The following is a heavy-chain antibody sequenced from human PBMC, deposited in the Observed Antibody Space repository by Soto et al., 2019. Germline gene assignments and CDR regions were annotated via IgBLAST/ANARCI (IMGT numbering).Heavy chain of an antibody. V-gene: IGHV4-34*01. J-gene: IGHJ4*02. CDR2: INHSGST. D-gene: IGHD3-9*01. Sequence: SETLSLTCAVYGGSFSGYYWSWIRQPPGKGLEWIGEINHSGSTNYNPSIKSRVTISVDTSKNQFSLKLSSVTAADTAVYYCARGLDILTGYYSCFDYWGQGTLVTVS. CDR3: ARGLDILTGYYSCFDY. CDR1: GGSFSGYY.